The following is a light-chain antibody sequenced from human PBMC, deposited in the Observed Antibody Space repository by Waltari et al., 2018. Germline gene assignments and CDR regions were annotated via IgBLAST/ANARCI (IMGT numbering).Light chain of an antibody. J-gene: IGKJ2*01. CDR2: DAS. V-gene: IGKV3-20*01. CDR1: QSVSSRH. Sequence: LSCRASQSVSSRHLAWYQQKPGQAPSLLIYDASSRATGIPDRFSGSASGTDFTLTISRLEPEDSAVYYCQQYGSSPLYTFGQGTKLEIK. CDR3: QQYGSSPLYT.